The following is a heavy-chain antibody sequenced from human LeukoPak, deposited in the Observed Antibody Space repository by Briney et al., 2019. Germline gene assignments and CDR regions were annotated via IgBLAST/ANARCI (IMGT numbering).Heavy chain of an antibody. D-gene: IGHD4-17*01. J-gene: IGHJ3*02. CDR2: IYYSGST. CDR1: GGSFSGYY. V-gene: IGHV4-59*01. Sequence: SETLSLTCAVYGGSFSGYYWSWIRQPPGKGLEWIGYIYYSGSTNYNPSLKSRVTISVDTSKNQFSLKLSSVTAADTAVYYCAREGDYAGAFDIWGQGTMVTVSS. CDR3: AREGDYAGAFDI.